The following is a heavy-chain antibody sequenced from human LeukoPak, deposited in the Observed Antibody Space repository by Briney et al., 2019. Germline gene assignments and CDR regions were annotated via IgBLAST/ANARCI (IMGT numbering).Heavy chain of an antibody. V-gene: IGHV3-7*01. CDR3: VRDYLGY. CDR2: IKQDGSEK. Sequence: GGSLRLSCAGSGFTFSSYWMSWVRQAPGKGPEWVANIKQDGSEKNYVDSVKGRFTISRDSAKDSLYLQMNSLRAEDTAMYYCVRDYLGYWGQGTLVTVSS. J-gene: IGHJ4*02. CDR1: GFTFSSYW. D-gene: IGHD3-16*01.